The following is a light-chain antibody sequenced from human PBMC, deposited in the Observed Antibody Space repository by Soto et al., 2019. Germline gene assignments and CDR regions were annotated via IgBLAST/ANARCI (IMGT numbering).Light chain of an antibody. J-gene: IGLJ1*01. Sequence: QSALTQPASVSGSRGQSITISCTGTSSDVGGYNYVSWYQHHPGKAPKLMIYDVSNRPSGVSNRFSGSKSGNTASLIISGLQAEDEADYYCGSYTSSSAPSTNVFGTATK. CDR2: DVS. V-gene: IGLV2-14*03. CDR3: GSYTSSSAPSTNV. CDR1: SSDVGGYNY.